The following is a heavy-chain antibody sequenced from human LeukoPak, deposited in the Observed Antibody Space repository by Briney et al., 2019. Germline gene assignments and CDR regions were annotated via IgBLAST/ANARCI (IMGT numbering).Heavy chain of an antibody. V-gene: IGHV3-7*03. CDR1: GFIFSGSW. Sequence: GGSLRLTCTASGFIFSGSWMAWIRQAPGKGLEWVAIIKKDGSEKYYVDSMKGRFTISRDNAKNSLFLQMNSLRAEDTAIYYCTTDTWYSAGHWGQGTLVTVSS. D-gene: IGHD2-15*01. J-gene: IGHJ4*02. CDR3: TTDTWYSAGH. CDR2: IKKDGSEK.